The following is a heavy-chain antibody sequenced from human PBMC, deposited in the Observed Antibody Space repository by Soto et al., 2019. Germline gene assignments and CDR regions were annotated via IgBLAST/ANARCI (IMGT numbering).Heavy chain of an antibody. J-gene: IGHJ4*02. CDR3: AKDRIVATIRDY. CDR2: ISGSGGST. V-gene: IGHV3-23*01. D-gene: IGHD5-12*01. Sequence: PGGSLRLFXAASGFTFSSYAMSWVRQAPGKGLEWVSAISGSGGSTYYADSVKGRFTISRDNSKNTLYLQMNSLRAEDTAVYYCAKDRIVATIRDYWGQGTLVTVSS. CDR1: GFTFSSYA.